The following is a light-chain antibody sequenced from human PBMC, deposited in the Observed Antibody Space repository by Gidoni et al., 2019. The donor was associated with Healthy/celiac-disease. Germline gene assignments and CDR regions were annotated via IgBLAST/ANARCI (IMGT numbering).Light chain of an antibody. V-gene: IGKV1-5*03. CDR3: QQYNSYSWT. Sequence: DIQMTQSPSTLSASVGDRVTITCRASQSISSWLAWYQQKPGKAPKLLIYKASSLESGVPSRFSGSGSGTEFTLTISSLQPDDFATYYCQQYNSYSWTFEQGTKVEIK. CDR1: QSISSW. CDR2: KAS. J-gene: IGKJ1*01.